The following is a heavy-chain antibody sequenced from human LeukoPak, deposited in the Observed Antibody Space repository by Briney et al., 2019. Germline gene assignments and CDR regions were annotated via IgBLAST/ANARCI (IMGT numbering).Heavy chain of an antibody. CDR3: ARGLVLVPIYNWFDP. CDR1: GFTFSSYA. CDR2: ISYDGSNK. Sequence: PGGSLRLSCAASGFTFSSYAMHWVRQAPGKGLEWVAVISYDGSNKYYADSAKGRFTISRDNSKNTLYLQMNSLRAEDTAVYYCARGLVLVPIYNWFDPWGQGTLVTVSS. J-gene: IGHJ5*02. V-gene: IGHV3-30-3*01. D-gene: IGHD6-13*01.